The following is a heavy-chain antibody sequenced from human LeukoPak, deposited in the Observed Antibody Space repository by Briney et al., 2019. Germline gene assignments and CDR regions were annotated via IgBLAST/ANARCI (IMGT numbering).Heavy chain of an antibody. CDR1: GFTFSSYA. CDR3: ARDESRYSSSWYGY. J-gene: IGHJ4*02. V-gene: IGHV3-23*01. CDR2: ISGSGGST. Sequence: GGSLRLSCAASGFTFSSYAMSWVRQAPGKGLEWVSAISGSGGSTYYADSVKGRFTISRDNAKNSLYLQMNSLRAEDTAVYYCARDESRYSSSWYGYWGQGTLVTVSS. D-gene: IGHD6-13*01.